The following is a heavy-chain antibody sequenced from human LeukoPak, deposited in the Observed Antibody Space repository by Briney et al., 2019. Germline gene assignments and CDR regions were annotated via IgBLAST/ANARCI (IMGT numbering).Heavy chain of an antibody. D-gene: IGHD2-2*01. J-gene: IGHJ4*02. V-gene: IGHV3-74*01. Sequence: PGGSLRLSCAASGFTSSGYWMHWVRQAPGKGLVWVSRINSDGSSTSYADFVKGRFTISRDNAKNTLYLQMNSLRAEDTAVYYCSRDREGGSTSCCHVWGQGTLVTVSS. CDR2: INSDGSST. CDR3: SRDREGGSTSCCHV. CDR1: GFTSSGYW.